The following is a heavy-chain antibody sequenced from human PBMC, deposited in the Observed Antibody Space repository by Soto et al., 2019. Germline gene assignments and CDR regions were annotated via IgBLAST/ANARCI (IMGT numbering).Heavy chain of an antibody. V-gene: IGHV1-69*01. Sequence: QVQLVQSGAEVKKPGSSVKVSCKASGGTFRSYGISWVRQAPGQGLEWMGGIIPIFGTAQKFQGRVTITADESTSTAYMELSSLRSEDTAVYYCARSGCYSNGMDVWGQGTTVTVSS. J-gene: IGHJ6*02. CDR2: IIPIFGT. CDR1: GGTFRSYG. D-gene: IGHD1-26*01. CDR3: ARSGCYSNGMDV.